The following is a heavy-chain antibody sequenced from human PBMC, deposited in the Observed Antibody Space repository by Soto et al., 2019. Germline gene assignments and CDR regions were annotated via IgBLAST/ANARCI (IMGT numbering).Heavy chain of an antibody. V-gene: IGHV3-21*01. J-gene: IGHJ5*02. CDR2: ISSNSAYI. CDR1: GFTFRSFT. Sequence: LRLSFEASGFTFRSFTMNWVRQAPGKGLEWVSTISSNSAYIYYTDAQSGRFTISRDNAKNSLHLQTNSQRAEDTAVYYCTRDASRDSSARGWFDPWGPGTLVTVSS. CDR3: TRDASRDSSARGWFDP. D-gene: IGHD6-13*01.